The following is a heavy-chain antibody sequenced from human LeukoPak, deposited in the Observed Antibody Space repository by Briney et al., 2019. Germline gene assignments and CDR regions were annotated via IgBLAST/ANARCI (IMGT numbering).Heavy chain of an antibody. J-gene: IGHJ4*02. CDR2: INPSGGST. CDR3: ARASGMTTEFDY. D-gene: IGHD4-11*01. V-gene: IGHV1-46*01. Sequence: ASVKVSCKASGYTFTSYYMHWVRQAPGQGLEWMGIINPSGGSTSYAQKFQGRVTMTRDTSTSTVYMELSSLRSEDTAVYYCARASGMTTEFDYWGQGTLVTISS. CDR1: GYTFTSYY.